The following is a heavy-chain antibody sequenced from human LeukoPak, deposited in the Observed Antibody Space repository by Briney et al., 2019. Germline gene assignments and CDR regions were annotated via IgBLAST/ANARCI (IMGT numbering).Heavy chain of an antibody. J-gene: IGHJ4*01. CDR1: GYTFTSYD. CDR3: ARRFYDNLTGHTWYDY. D-gene: IGHD3-9*01. CDR2: MNPNSGNT. Sequence: ASVKVSCKASGYTFTSYDINWVRQATGQGLEWMGWMNPNSGNTGYAQTFQGKLTMTRNTSIKTAYMELSSLRSEDTAVYYCARRFYDNLTGHTWYDYWGQGTLVTVSS. V-gene: IGHV1-8*02.